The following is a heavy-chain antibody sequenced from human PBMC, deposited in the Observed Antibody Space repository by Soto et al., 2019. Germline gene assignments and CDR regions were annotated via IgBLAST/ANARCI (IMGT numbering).Heavy chain of an antibody. D-gene: IGHD1-1*01. Sequence: SGGSLRLSCAASGFTVSSNYMSWVRQAPGKGLEWVSVIYSGGSTYYADSVKGRFTISRDNSKNTLYLQMNSLRAEDTAVYYCARALSEELAMEPYYFDYWGQGTLVTVS. V-gene: IGHV3-66*01. J-gene: IGHJ4*02. CDR2: IYSGGST. CDR3: ARALSEELAMEPYYFDY. CDR1: GFTVSSNY.